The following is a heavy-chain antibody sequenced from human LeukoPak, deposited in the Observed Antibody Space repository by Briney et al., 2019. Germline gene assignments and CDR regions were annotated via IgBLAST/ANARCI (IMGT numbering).Heavy chain of an antibody. D-gene: IGHD1-14*01. V-gene: IGHV4-59*01. J-gene: IGHJ6*03. CDR2: IYYSGST. CDR3: CGTPNVYYYYMDV. CDR1: GGSISSYY. Sequence: PSETLSLTCTVSGGSISSYYWSWIRQPPGKGLEWIGYIYYSGSTNYNPSLKSRVTISVDTSKNQFSLKLCPVTTSDTAVDYWCGTPNVYYYYMDVWGEGTPVTVSS.